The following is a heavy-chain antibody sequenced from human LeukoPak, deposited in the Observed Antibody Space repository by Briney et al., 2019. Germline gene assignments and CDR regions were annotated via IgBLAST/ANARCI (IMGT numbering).Heavy chain of an antibody. V-gene: IGHV4-59*12. CDR3: ARGSSIAARAFDY. Sequence: PSETLSLTCTVSGGSISSYYWSWTRQPPGKGLEWIGYIYYSGSTNYNPSLKSRVTISVDTSKNQFSLKLSSVTAADTAVYYCARGSSIAARAFDYWGQGTLVTVSS. D-gene: IGHD6-6*01. CDR1: GGSISSYY. J-gene: IGHJ4*02. CDR2: IYYSGST.